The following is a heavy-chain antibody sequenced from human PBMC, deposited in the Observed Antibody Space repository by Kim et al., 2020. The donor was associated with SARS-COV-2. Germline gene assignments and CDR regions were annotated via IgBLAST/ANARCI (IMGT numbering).Heavy chain of an antibody. Sequence: GGGTYSADSVKGRFTISRDNSKNTLYLQMNSLRGEDTAIYFCARSNGMDVWGQGTTVTVSS. CDR3: ARSNGMDV. V-gene: IGHV3-23*01. CDR2: GGGT. J-gene: IGHJ6*02.